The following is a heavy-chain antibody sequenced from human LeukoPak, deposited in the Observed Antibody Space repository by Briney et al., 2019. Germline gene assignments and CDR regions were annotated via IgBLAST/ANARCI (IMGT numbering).Heavy chain of an antibody. Sequence: SETLSLTCTVSGASISNYYWSWIRQPPGKGLEWIGYIYYSGSTNYNPSLKSRVTISVDTSKNQFSLRPSSVTAADTAVYYCAAEGSSGFDYWGQGTLVTVSS. J-gene: IGHJ4*02. CDR3: AAEGSSGFDY. D-gene: IGHD6-19*01. V-gene: IGHV4-59*01. CDR2: IYYSGST. CDR1: GASISNYY.